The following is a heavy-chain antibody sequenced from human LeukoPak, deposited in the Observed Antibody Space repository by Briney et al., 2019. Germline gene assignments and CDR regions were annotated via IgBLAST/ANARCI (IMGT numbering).Heavy chain of an antibody. CDR3: ASPYTSDYYYGMDV. CDR2: INHSGST. Sequence: PSETLSLTCAVYGGSFSGYYWSWIRQPPGKGLEWIGEINHSGSTNYNPSLKSRVTISVDTSKNQFPLKLSSVTAADTAVYYCASPYTSDYYYGMDVWGQGTTVTVSS. D-gene: IGHD2-2*02. V-gene: IGHV4-34*01. CDR1: GGSFSGYY. J-gene: IGHJ6*02.